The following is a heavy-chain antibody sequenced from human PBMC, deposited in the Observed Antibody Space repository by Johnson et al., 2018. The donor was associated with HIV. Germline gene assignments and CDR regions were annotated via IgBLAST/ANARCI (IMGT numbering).Heavy chain of an antibody. CDR3: AKDAGSGSSWEFAFDI. CDR1: GFSFSDYG. D-gene: IGHD3-10*01. J-gene: IGHJ3*02. Sequence: QVQVVESGGGVVQPGRSLRLSCAASGFSFSDYGIHWVRQAPGKGLEWVAVISYDGDDKHYGDSVEGRFTIYRDNSKKTLYLQMNSLRPEDTAVYFCAKDAGSGSSWEFAFDIWGQGTKVTVSS. V-gene: IGHV3-30*18. CDR2: ISYDGDDK.